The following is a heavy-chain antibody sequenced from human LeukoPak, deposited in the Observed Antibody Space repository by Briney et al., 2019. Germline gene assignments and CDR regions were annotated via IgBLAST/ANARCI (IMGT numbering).Heavy chain of an antibody. CDR1: GGTFSSYA. D-gene: IGHD2-15*01. CDR2: IIPIFGTA. CDR3: ARGYCSGGSCYSVPEGGAFDI. Sequence: SVKDSCKASGGTFSSYAISWVRQAPGQGLEWMGGIIPIFGTANYAQKFQGRVTITADESTSTAYMELSSLRSEDTAVYYCARGYCSGGSCYSVPEGGAFDIWGQGTMVTVSS. V-gene: IGHV1-69*13. J-gene: IGHJ3*02.